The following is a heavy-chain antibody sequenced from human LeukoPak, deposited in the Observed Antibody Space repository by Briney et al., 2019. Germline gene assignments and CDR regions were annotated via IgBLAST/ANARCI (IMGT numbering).Heavy chain of an antibody. V-gene: IGHV1-69*05. Sequence: SVKVSCKASGGTFSNSAISWVRRAPGQGLEWMGGIIPIFGTANYAQMFQGRVTITTDESTYIAYMELSSLRSEDTAVYYCATRRLPDFWSGREAFDIWGQGTMVTVSS. D-gene: IGHD3-3*01. J-gene: IGHJ3*02. CDR1: GGTFSNSA. CDR2: IIPIFGTA. CDR3: ATRRLPDFWSGREAFDI.